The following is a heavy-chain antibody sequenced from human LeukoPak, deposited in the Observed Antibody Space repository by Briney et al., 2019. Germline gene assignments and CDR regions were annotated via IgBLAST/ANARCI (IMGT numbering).Heavy chain of an antibody. CDR2: INHSGST. CDR3: ARVRSVPRYDSSGYQLGYFDY. CDR1: GGSFSGYY. J-gene: IGHJ4*02. Sequence: SETLSLTCAVYGGSFSGYYWSWIRKSPGKGLEWIGEINHSGSTNYNPSLKSRVTISVDTSKNQFSLKPRSVTAADTAVYYCARVRSVPRYDSSGYQLGYFDYWGQGTLVTVSS. D-gene: IGHD3-22*01. V-gene: IGHV4-34*01.